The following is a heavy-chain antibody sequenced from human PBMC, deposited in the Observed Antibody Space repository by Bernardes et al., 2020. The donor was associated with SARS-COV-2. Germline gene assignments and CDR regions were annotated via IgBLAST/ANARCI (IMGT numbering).Heavy chain of an antibody. V-gene: IGHV3-7*03. J-gene: IGHJ6*02. CDR3: AKDIEVGGVWGGMDV. D-gene: IGHD3-16*01. Sequence: GGSLRLSCAASAFTFSNYWMAWVRQAPGKGLEWVANIKHDGSENNYVDSMKGRFTISRDNSKNSLYLQMNSLRTEDTAFYYCAKDIEVGGVWGGMDVWGQGTTVTVSS. CDR1: AFTFSNYW. CDR2: IKHDGSEN.